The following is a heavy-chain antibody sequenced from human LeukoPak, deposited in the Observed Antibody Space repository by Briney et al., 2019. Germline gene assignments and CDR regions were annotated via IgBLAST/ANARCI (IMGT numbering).Heavy chain of an antibody. CDR3: ARVAGGNVLLWFGEWYFDL. D-gene: IGHD3-10*01. Sequence: GGSLRLSCAASGFTFSSYWMSWVRQAPGKGLEWVANIKQDGSEENYVDSVKGRFTISRDNAKNSLYLQMNSLRAEDTAVYYCARVAGGNVLLWFGEWYFDLWGRGALVTVSS. J-gene: IGHJ2*01. V-gene: IGHV3-7*01. CDR1: GFTFSSYW. CDR2: IKQDGSEE.